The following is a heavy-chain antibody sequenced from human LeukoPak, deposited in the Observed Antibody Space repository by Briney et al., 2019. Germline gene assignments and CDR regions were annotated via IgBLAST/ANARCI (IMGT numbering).Heavy chain of an antibody. CDR1: GGSISIYY. Sequence: SETLSLTCTVSGGSISIYYWSWIRQPPGKGLEWIGYIYYSGTTNYNPSLKSRVTISVDTSKNQFSLKLSSVTAADTAVYYCARPAYYDSSGYYWNNWFDPWGQGTLVTVSS. J-gene: IGHJ5*02. CDR3: ARPAYYDSSGYYWNNWFDP. CDR2: IYYSGTT. V-gene: IGHV4-59*08. D-gene: IGHD3-22*01.